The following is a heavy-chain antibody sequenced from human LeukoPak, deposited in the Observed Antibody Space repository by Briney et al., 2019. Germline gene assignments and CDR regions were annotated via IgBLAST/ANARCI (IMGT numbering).Heavy chain of an antibody. CDR1: GDSVSSNSAA. J-gene: IGHJ4*02. CDR2: TYYRSKWYN. V-gene: IGHV6-1*01. CDR3: ARDRWANWNYVDY. D-gene: IGHD1-20*01. Sequence: SQTLSLTCAISGDSVSSNSAAWNWIRQSPSRGLEWLGRTYYRSKWYNDYAVSVKSRITIKPDTSKSQFSLQLNSVTPEDTAEYYCARDRWANWNYVDYWGQGTLVTVSS.